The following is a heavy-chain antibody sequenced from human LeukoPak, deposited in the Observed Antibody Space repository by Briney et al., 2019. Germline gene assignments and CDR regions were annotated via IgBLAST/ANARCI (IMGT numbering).Heavy chain of an antibody. CDR2: NQFRGRT. CDR3: ARQLRRGYHYGQFDD. V-gene: IGHV4-39*01. Sequence: PSETLSLTCTVSGGSFSSGSYSWDWIRQPPGKGLEWVGSNQFRGRTYYNPSLKSRVTISVDTYKNHFSLKVISVTAADTAIYYCARQLRRGYHYGQFDDWGQGTLVAVSS. J-gene: IGHJ4*02. D-gene: IGHD3-10*01. CDR1: GGSFSSGSYS.